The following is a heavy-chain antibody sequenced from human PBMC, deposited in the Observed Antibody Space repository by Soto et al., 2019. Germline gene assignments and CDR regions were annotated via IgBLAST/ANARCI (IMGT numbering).Heavy chain of an antibody. Sequence: QVQLQESGPGLVKPSETLSLTCTVSGGSVSSGSYYWSWIRQPPGKGLEWIGYIYYSGSTNYNPPLKSRVTISVDTSKNQFSLKLSSVTAADTAVYYCARVGWELLRFDYWGQGTLVTVSS. CDR3: ARVGWELLRFDY. CDR2: IYYSGST. V-gene: IGHV4-61*01. CDR1: GGSVSSGSYY. J-gene: IGHJ4*02. D-gene: IGHD1-26*01.